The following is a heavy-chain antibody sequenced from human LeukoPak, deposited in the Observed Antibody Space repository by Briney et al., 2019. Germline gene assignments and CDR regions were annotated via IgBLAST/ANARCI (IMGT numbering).Heavy chain of an antibody. CDR3: TSSYYDFWSGYTPLGY. CDR2: IRSKAYGGTT. V-gene: IGHV3-49*04. Sequence: GGALRLSCTASGFTFVDYAMSWVRQAPGKGVEWVGFIRSKAYGGTTEYAASVKGRFTISRDDSKSIAYLQMNSLKTEDTAVYYCTSSYYDFWSGYTPLGYWGQGTLVTVSS. J-gene: IGHJ4*02. CDR1: GFTFVDYA. D-gene: IGHD3-3*01.